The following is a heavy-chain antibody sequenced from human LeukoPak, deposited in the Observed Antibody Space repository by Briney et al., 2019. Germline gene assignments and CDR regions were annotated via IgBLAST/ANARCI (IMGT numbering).Heavy chain of an antibody. Sequence: PGGSLRLSCAASGFTFSSYAMSWVRQAPGKGLEWVSAISGSGGSTYYADSVKGRFTISRDNSTNTLYLQMNSLRAADTAVYYCAKDLDDSSGYIWANWFDPWGQGTLVTVSS. V-gene: IGHV3-23*01. D-gene: IGHD3-22*01. CDR3: AKDLDDSSGYIWANWFDP. CDR1: GFTFSSYA. CDR2: ISGSGGST. J-gene: IGHJ5*02.